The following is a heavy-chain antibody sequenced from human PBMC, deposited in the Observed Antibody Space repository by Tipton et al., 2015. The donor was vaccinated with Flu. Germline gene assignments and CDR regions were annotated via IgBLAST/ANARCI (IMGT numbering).Heavy chain of an antibody. CDR2: IKQDGSER. CDR1: GFTFSDYW. V-gene: IGHV3-7*01. Sequence: LSLTCAASGFTFSDYWMAWVRQAPGKGLEWVANIKQDGSERYYVDSVKGRFTISRDNAKNSLFLQMNSLRAEDSAVYYCVRKGFGDYWGQGILVTVSS. J-gene: IGHJ4*02. CDR3: VRKGFGDY. D-gene: IGHD3-10*01.